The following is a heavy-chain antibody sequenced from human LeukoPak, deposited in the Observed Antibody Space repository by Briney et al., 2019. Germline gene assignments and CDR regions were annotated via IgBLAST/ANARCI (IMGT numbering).Heavy chain of an antibody. Sequence: GGSLRLSCAASGSIFSSCGMHWVRQAPGKGLEWVAVIWYDGSNKYYADSVKGRFTISRDNSKNTLYLQMNSLRAEDTAVYYCAKGQDEVVATIDYWGQGTLVTVSS. CDR2: IWYDGSNK. V-gene: IGHV3-33*06. D-gene: IGHD1-26*01. J-gene: IGHJ4*02. CDR1: GSIFSSCG. CDR3: AKGQDEVVATIDY.